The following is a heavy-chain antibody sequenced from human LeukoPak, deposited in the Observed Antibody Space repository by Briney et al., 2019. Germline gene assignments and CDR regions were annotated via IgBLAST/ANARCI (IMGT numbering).Heavy chain of an antibody. CDR2: ISSSRDYI. J-gene: IGHJ4*02. Sequence: GGSLRLSCAASEFTFSTYSMNWVRQAPGKGLEWVSSISSSRDYIYYADSVKGRFTISRDNAKNSLYLQMNSLRAEDTAVYYCARPNYYDSSGYHYWGQGTLVTVSS. CDR3: ARPNYYDSSGYHY. D-gene: IGHD3-22*01. V-gene: IGHV3-21*01. CDR1: EFTFSTYS.